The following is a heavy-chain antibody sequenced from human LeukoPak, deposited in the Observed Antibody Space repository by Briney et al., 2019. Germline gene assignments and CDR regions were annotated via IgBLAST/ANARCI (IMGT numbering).Heavy chain of an antibody. CDR2: ITSSSNTI. V-gene: IGHV3-48*01. CDR1: GFTFSSYN. D-gene: IGHD2-2*01. Sequence: GGSLRLSCAASGFTFSSYNMNWVRQAPGKGLEWVSYITSSSNTIYYADSVKGRFTISRDNAKNSLYLQMNSLRAEDTAAYYCARRKDWCTSSSCHFDYWGQGTLVTVSS. J-gene: IGHJ4*02. CDR3: ARRKDWCTSSSCHFDY.